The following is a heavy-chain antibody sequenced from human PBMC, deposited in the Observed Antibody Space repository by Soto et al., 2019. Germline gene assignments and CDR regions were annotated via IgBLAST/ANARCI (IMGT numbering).Heavy chain of an antibody. J-gene: IGHJ4*02. Sequence: PSETLSLTCGVSGGSLSGETYSWNWIRQPPGKGLEWIGYIFPSGTTYYNPSLKSRVTISIDVSKNQFSLSLRSLTAADTAVYYCARSREFDYWSQGTLVTVSS. CDR3: ARSREFDY. CDR2: IFPSGTT. CDR1: GGSLSGETYS. V-gene: IGHV4-30-2*01.